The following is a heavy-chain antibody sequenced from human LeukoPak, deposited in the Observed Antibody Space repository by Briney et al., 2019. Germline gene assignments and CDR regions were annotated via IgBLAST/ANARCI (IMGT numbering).Heavy chain of an antibody. Sequence: SQTLSLTCAISGDSVSSNSVTWDWIRQSPSRGLEWLGRTYYRPTWYNDYAVSVRGRITVNPDTSKNQFSLHLNSVTPEDTAVYYCARRLTQYDCFDPWGQGILVTVSS. J-gene: IGHJ5*02. CDR2: TYYRPTWYN. CDR3: ARRLTQYDCFDP. CDR1: GDSVSSNSVT. V-gene: IGHV6-1*01. D-gene: IGHD2-2*01.